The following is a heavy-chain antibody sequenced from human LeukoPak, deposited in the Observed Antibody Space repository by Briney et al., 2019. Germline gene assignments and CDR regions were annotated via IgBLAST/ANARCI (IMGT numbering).Heavy chain of an antibody. D-gene: IGHD6-13*01. CDR3: AKARVYGMAAAGYFDY. CDR1: GFTFNTYW. Sequence: GGSLRLSCAASGFTFNTYWMSWVRQAPGKGLEWVANIKEDGSEKYYVDSVKGRFTISRDNAKNSLYLQMNSLRAEDRAVYYCAKARVYGMAAAGYFDYWGQGTLVTVSS. CDR2: IKEDGSEK. V-gene: IGHV3-7*01. J-gene: IGHJ4*02.